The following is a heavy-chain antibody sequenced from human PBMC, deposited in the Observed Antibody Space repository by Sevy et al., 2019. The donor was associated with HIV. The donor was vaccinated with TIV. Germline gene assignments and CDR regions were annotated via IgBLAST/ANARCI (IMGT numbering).Heavy chain of an antibody. D-gene: IGHD6-19*01. J-gene: IGHJ6*02. Sequence: GESLKISCKGSGYSFTNYWIGSVRQMPEKGLEWMGIIYPSASDTKYSPSFQGQVTISVDKSVSTVYLQWSSLKASDTAMYYCARPGGSGWPDYGMDVWGQGTTVTVSS. CDR2: IYPSASDT. CDR3: ARPGGSGWPDYGMDV. V-gene: IGHV5-51*01. CDR1: GYSFTNYW.